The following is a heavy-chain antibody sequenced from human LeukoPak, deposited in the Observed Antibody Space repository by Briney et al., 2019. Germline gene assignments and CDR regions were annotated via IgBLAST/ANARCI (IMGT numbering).Heavy chain of an antibody. D-gene: IGHD3-22*01. CDR3: VLWLYKERGIVDS. J-gene: IGHJ4*02. CDR2: IKPDGSEK. V-gene: IGHV3-7*01. Sequence: GGSLRLSCAASGFTFSSYWMSWVRQAPGKGLEWVANIKPDGSEKYYVDSVKGRFTISRDNAKNSLHLQLNSLRAEDTAVYYCVLWLYKERGIVDSWGQGTRVTVSS. CDR1: GFTFSSYW.